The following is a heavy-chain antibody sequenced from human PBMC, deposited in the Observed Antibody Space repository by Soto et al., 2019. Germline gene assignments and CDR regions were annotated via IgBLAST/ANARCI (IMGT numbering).Heavy chain of an antibody. CDR2: INAGNGNT. CDR3: ARSWIQLWLDFDY. V-gene: IGHV1-3*01. J-gene: IGHJ4*02. CDR1: GYTLTSYA. Sequence: ASVKVSCTASGYTLTSYAMHWVRQAPGQRLEWMGWINAGNGNTKYSQKFQGRVTITRDTSASTAYMELSSLRSEDTAVYYCARSWIQLWLDFDYWGQGTLVTVSS. D-gene: IGHD5-18*01.